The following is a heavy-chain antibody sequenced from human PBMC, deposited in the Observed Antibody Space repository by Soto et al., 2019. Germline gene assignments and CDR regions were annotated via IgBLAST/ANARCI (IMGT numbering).Heavy chain of an antibody. D-gene: IGHD4-4*01. CDR1: GGTFSSYA. J-gene: IGHJ4*02. CDR2: IIPIFGTA. CDR3: AANWGYSNYGDSPGYYFDY. Sequence: GASVKVSCKASGGTFSSYAISWVRQAPGQGLEWMGGIIPIFGTANYAQKFQARVKIIADESTEAAYMEVRSLRSEAMAVYSFAANWGYSNYGDSPGYYFDYWGQGTTVTVSS. V-gene: IGHV1-69*13.